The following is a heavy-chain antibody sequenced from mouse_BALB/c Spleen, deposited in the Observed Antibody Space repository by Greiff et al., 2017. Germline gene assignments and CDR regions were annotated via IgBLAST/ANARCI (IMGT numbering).Heavy chain of an antibody. CDR2: ISSGGSYT. J-gene: IGHJ3*01. Sequence: EVKLMESGGGLVKPGGSLKLSCAASGFTFSSYAMSWVRQTPEKRLEWVATISSGGSYTYYPDSVKGRFTISRDNAKNTLYLQMSSLRSEDTAMYDCARGRGNGRDWFAYWGQGTLVTVSA. D-gene: IGHD2-1*01. CDR1: GFTFSSYA. CDR3: ARGRGNGRDWFAY. V-gene: IGHV5-9-3*01.